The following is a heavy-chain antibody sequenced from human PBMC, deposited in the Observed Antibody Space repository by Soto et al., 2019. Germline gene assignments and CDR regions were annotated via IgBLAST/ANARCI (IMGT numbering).Heavy chain of an antibody. D-gene: IGHD3-9*01. CDR1: GFTFSSYG. CDR3: AKDYQARYFDWLNYYYYGMDV. Sequence: GGSLRLSCAASGFTFSSYGMHWVRQAPGKGLEWVAVISYDGSNKYYADSVKGRFTISRDNSKNTLYLQMNSLRAEDTAVYYCAKDYQARYFDWLNYYYYGMDVWGQGTTVTVSS. J-gene: IGHJ6*02. V-gene: IGHV3-30*18. CDR2: ISYDGSNK.